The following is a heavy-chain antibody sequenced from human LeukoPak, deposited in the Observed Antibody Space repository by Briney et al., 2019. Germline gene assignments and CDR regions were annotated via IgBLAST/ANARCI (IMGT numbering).Heavy chain of an antibody. CDR3: ARDQIQYYYDTSGLDP. Sequence: GGSLRLSCAASGFTFSSYSMNWVRQAPGKGLEWVSSSSSSSSYIYYADSVKGRFTISRDNAKNSLYLQMSSLRAEDTAVYYCARDQIQYYYDTSGLDPWGQGTLVTVSS. CDR2: SSSSSSYI. J-gene: IGHJ5*02. D-gene: IGHD3-22*01. CDR1: GFTFSSYS. V-gene: IGHV3-21*01.